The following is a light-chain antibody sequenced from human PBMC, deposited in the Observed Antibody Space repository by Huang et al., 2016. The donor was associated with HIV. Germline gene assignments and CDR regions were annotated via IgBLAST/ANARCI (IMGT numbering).Light chain of an antibody. CDR3: QQYNNWPPIT. CDR1: QSVSST. J-gene: IGKJ5*01. CDR2: GAS. Sequence: EIVMTQSPVTLSVSPGERATLSCRASQSVSSTLAWYQQKPGQAPRLLIYGASTRATGVPARFSGSGSVTEFTLTISSLQSEDFALYYCQQYNNWPPITFGQGTRLEIK. V-gene: IGKV3-15*01.